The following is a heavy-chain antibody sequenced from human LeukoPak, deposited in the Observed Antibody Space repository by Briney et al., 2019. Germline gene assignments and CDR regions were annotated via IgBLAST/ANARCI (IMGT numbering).Heavy chain of an antibody. CDR1: GFTFSSYG. Sequence: PGGSLRLSCAASGFTFSSYGMHWVRQAPGKGLEWVAVISYDGSNKYYADSVKGRFTISRDNSKNTLYLQMNSLRAEDTAVYYCAKVGRLGIVVVGASHYYYYMDVWGKGTTVTVSS. D-gene: IGHD2-15*01. CDR2: ISYDGSNK. J-gene: IGHJ6*03. CDR3: AKVGRLGIVVVGASHYYYYMDV. V-gene: IGHV3-30*18.